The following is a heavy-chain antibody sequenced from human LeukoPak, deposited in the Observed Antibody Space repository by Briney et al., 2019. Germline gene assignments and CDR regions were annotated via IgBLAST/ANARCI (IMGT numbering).Heavy chain of an antibody. V-gene: IGHV4-39*01. CDR2: IYYSGST. J-gene: IGHJ3*02. D-gene: IGHD3-22*01. CDR1: GGSISSSSYY. CDR3: ARGVYYDSSGYYLGSYDAFDI. Sequence: PSETLSLTCTVSGGSISSSSYYWGWIRHPPGKGLEWIGSIYYSGSTYYNPSLKSRVTISVDTSKNQFSLKLSSVTAADTAVYYCARGVYYDSSGYYLGSYDAFDIWGQGTMVTVSS.